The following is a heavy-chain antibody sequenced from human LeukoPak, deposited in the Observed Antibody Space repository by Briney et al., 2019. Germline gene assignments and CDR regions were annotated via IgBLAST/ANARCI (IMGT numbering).Heavy chain of an antibody. Sequence: GGSLRLSCTASGFTFSSDAMCWVCHGPRTGLEWVSSIYAGSNTYYANSVNGRFTISRDNSKNTQYLRMNSLRTDVTAVYYCTQTGGPTAIHPHNWGQGTLVTVSS. CDR2: IYAGSNT. D-gene: IGHD2-2*02. CDR1: GFTFSSDA. V-gene: IGHV3-23*03. CDR3: TQTGGPTAIHPHN. J-gene: IGHJ4*02.